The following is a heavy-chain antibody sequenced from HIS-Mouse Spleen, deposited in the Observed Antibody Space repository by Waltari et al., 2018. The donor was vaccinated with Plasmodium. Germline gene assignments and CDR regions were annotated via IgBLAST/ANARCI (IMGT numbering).Heavy chain of an antibody. V-gene: IGHV4-39*07. CDR3: ARDRITGTSYFDY. CDR1: VGSLSSRRYY. CDR2: IYYSGST. D-gene: IGHD1-7*01. Sequence: QLQLQESGPGLVQPSETLSLPCTVSVGSLSSRRYYWGRIRQPPGKGLEWIGSIYYSGSTYYNPSLKSRVTISVDTSKNQFSLKLSSVTAADTAVYYCARDRITGTSYFDYWGQGTLVTVSS. J-gene: IGHJ4*02.